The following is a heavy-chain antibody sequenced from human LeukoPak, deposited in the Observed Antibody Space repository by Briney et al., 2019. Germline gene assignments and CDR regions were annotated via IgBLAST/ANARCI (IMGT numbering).Heavy chain of an antibody. J-gene: IGHJ5*02. CDR2: ISSSSSTI. D-gene: IGHD3-22*01. Sequence: GGSLRLSCATSGFTFSSYSMNWVRQAPGKGLEWVSYISSSSSTIYYADSVKGRFTISRDNAKNSLYLQMNSLRDEDTAVYYRARDGDYDMGNWFDPWGQGTLVTVSS. CDR3: ARDGDYDMGNWFDP. V-gene: IGHV3-48*02. CDR1: GFTFSSYS.